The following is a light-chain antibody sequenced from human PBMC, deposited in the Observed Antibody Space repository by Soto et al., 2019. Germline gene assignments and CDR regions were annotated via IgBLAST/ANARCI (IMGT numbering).Light chain of an antibody. CDR3: QQYGSSIT. Sequence: EVVLTQSPGNLSLSPGERATLSCGASQSVSSSYLAWYQQKPRQAPRLLIYGASSRATGIPDRLSGSGSGTDFTLTISRLEPEDSAVYYCQQYGSSITFGQGTRLEIK. J-gene: IGKJ5*01. CDR2: GAS. V-gene: IGKV3-20*01. CDR1: QSVSSSY.